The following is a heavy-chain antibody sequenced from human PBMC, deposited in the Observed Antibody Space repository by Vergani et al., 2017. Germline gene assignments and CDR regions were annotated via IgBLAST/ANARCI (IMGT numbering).Heavy chain of an antibody. V-gene: IGHV1-69*18. CDR1: GGTFSSYA. D-gene: IGHD5-18*01. CDR3: ARGDTAMEVTHYSLSYYYYGMDV. J-gene: IGHJ6*02. CDR2: IIPIFGTA. Sequence: QVQLVQSGAEVKKPGSSVKVSCKASGGTFSSYAISWVRQAPGQGLEWMGRIIPIFGTANYAQKFQGRVTITADESTSTAYMELSSLRSEDTAVYYCARGDTAMEVTHYSLSYYYYGMDVWGQGTTVTISS.